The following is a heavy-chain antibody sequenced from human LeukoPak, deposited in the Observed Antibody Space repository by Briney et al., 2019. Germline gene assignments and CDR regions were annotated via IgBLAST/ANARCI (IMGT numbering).Heavy chain of an antibody. D-gene: IGHD3-22*01. Sequence: GGSLRLSCAASGFTFSNYGMTWVRQAPGKGLEWVSGIRGSGDSTTYADSVKGRFTVSRDNSKNTLYLQMSSLRAEDTAVYYCAKGHYDGGPYYYFDYWGQGTLVTVSS. CDR3: AKGHYDGGPYYYFDY. CDR2: IRGSGDST. J-gene: IGHJ4*02. V-gene: IGHV3-23*01. CDR1: GFTFSNYG.